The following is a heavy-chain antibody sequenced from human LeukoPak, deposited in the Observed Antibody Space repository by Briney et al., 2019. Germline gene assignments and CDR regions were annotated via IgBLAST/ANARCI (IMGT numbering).Heavy chain of an antibody. CDR1: GFSFRSFS. CDR3: AREAGAFDY. J-gene: IGHJ4*02. D-gene: IGHD1-26*01. Sequence: GGSLRLSCAASGFSFRSFSMNCATQAPGKGLVCVTDISSRRRYIYYAESVKGRFPISRDNAYNSLYLQMNSLRAEDTAVYYCAREAGAFDYWGQGTLVTVSS. V-gene: IGHV3-21*05. CDR2: ISSRRRYI.